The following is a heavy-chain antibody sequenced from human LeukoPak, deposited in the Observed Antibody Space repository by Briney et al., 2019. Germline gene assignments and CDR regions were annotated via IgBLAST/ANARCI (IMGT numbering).Heavy chain of an antibody. V-gene: IGHV3-7*01. D-gene: IGHD6-13*01. CDR1: GFTFSSYW. CDR3: ARDKGSSSWYEGFDY. J-gene: IGHJ4*02. Sequence: PGGSLRLSCAASGFTFSSYWMSWVRQAPGKGLEWVANIKQDGSEKYYVDSVKGRFTISRDNAKNSLYLQMNSLRAEDTAVYYCARDKGSSSWYEGFDYWGQGTLVTVSS. CDR2: IKQDGSEK.